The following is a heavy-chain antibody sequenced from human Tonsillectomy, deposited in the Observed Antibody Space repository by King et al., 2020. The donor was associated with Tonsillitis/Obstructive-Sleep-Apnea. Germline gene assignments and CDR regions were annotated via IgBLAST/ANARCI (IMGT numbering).Heavy chain of an antibody. CDR3: ARDDVVGRYMDY. Sequence: VQLGESGAEVSKPGASVKVSCNASAYTFTRYCIHWIRQAPGQGLEWMGIINPSDGITTYAQKFQGRVSVTRDTSTRTVYLELWSLRSEDTAVYYGARDDVVGRYMDYWGQGTLVTVSS. CDR1: AYTFTRYC. V-gene: IGHV1-46*01. D-gene: IGHD3-16*02. J-gene: IGHJ4*02. CDR2: INPSDGIT.